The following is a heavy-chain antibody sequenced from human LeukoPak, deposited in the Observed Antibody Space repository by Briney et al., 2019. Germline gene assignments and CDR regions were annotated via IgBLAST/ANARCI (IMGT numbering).Heavy chain of an antibody. J-gene: IGHJ4*02. V-gene: IGHV1-46*01. Sequence: ASVKVSCKASGYIFTDYYMHWVRQAPGQGLEWMGVSNPSGVGTNYAQKFQGRVTMTRDTSTTTVYMELSSLRSEDTAVYYCAREESGGYFDYWGQGTLVTVSS. CDR3: AREESGGYFDY. CDR2: SNPSGVGT. D-gene: IGHD2-8*02. CDR1: GYIFTDYY.